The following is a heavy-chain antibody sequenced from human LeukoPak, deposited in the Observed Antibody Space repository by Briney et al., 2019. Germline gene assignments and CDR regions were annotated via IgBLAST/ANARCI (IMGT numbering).Heavy chain of an antibody. CDR2: ISDSSADT. J-gene: IGHJ3*02. CDR3: ARFATGDDAFNI. D-gene: IGHD7-27*01. V-gene: IGHV3-23*01. Sequence: GGSLRLSCAASGFTFRKYAVTWVRQAPGKGLEWVSTISDSSADTYYADYVKGRFTISRDNSKNTLFLHLNSLTGDDTAVYYCARFATGDDAFNIWGQGTMVTVSS. CDR1: GFTFRKYA.